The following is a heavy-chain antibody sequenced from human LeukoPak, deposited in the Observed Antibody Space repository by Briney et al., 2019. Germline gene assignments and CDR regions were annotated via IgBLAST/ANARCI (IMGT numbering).Heavy chain of an antibody. J-gene: IGHJ6*03. CDR2: MNPNSGNT. CDR1: GHTFTSYD. CDR3: ARGSMVTMFYYYYYMDV. Sequence: GASVTVSCKASGHTFTSYDINWVRQATGQGLEWMGWMNPNSGNTGYAQKFQGRVTITRNTSISTAYMELSSLRSEDTAVYYCARGSMVTMFYYYYYMDVWGKGTTVTVSS. D-gene: IGHD5-18*01. V-gene: IGHV1-8*03.